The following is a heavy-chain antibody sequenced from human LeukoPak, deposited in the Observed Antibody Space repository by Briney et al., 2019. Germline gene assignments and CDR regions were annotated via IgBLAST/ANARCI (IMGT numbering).Heavy chain of an antibody. CDR2: IYYSGNT. D-gene: IGHD6-13*01. CDR3: ARLFSSSWYRGAFDL. CDR1: GGSISSNY. J-gene: IGHJ3*01. V-gene: IGHV4-59*04. Sequence: SETLSLTCTVSGGSISSNYWSWIRQPPGKGLEWIAFIYYSGNTYYNPSPKSRVTISVDTSKNQFSLKLGSVTAADTAVYYCARLFSSSWYRGAFDLWGQGTMVTVSS.